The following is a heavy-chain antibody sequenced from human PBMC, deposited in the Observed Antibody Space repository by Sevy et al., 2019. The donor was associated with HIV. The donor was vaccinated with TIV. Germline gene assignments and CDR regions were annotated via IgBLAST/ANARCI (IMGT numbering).Heavy chain of an antibody. CDR2: INSDGSST. V-gene: IGHV3-74*01. CDR1: GFTFSSYW. CDR3: ASSKGDYYYGSGSLHADY. J-gene: IGHJ4*02. D-gene: IGHD3-10*01. Sequence: GGSLRLSCAASGFTFSSYWMHWVRQAPGKGLVWVSRINSDGSSTSYADSVKGRFTISRDNAKNTLYPQMNSLRAEDTAVYYCASSKGDYYYGSGSLHADYWGQGTLVTVSS.